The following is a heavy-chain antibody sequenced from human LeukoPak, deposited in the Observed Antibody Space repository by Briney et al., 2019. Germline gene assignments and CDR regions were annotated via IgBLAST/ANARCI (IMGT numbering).Heavy chain of an antibody. CDR1: GFTFSSYG. J-gene: IGHJ4*02. CDR3: ARDVPGIPTPGPLPDGSPFDY. V-gene: IGHV3-30*03. Sequence: PGGSLRLSCAASGFTFSSYGMHWVRQAPGKGLEWVAVISYDGSNKYYADSVKGRFTISRDNSKNTLYLQMNSLRAEDTAVYYCARDVPGIPTPGPLPDGSPFDYWGQGTLVTVSS. CDR2: ISYDGSNK. D-gene: IGHD5-24*01.